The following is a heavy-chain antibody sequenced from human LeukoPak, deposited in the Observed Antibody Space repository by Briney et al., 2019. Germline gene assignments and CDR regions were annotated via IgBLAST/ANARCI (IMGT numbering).Heavy chain of an antibody. Sequence: PGGSLRLSCAASGFTFSSYSMNWVRQAPGKGLEWVSYISSSSTIYYADSVKGRFTISRDNAKNSLYLQMNSLRAEDTAVYYCARDSDAFDIWGQGTMVTVSS. CDR3: ARDSDAFDI. CDR2: ISSSSTI. CDR1: GFTFSSYS. J-gene: IGHJ3*02. V-gene: IGHV3-48*04.